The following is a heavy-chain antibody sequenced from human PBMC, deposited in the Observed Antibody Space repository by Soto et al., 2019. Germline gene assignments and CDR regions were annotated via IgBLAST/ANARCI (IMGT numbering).Heavy chain of an antibody. D-gene: IGHD3-3*01. Sequence: GESLKISCKGSGYSFTSYWISWVRQMPGKGLEWMGRIDPSDSYTNYSPSFQGQVTISADKSISTAYLQWSSLKASDTAMYYCARQRGATIFGVVRDDNWFDPWGQGTLVTVSS. CDR1: GYSFTSYW. CDR3: ARQRGATIFGVVRDDNWFDP. V-gene: IGHV5-10-1*04. CDR2: IDPSDSYT. J-gene: IGHJ5*02.